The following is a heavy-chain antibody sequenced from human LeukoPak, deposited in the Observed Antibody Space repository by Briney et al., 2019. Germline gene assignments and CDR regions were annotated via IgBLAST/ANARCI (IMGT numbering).Heavy chain of an antibody. CDR2: INWNGSIT. CDR3: SSWVYSEDY. D-gene: IGHD1-26*01. V-gene: IGHV3-20*04. J-gene: IGHJ4*02. Sequence: PGGSLRLSCAASGFIFDDYGMSWVRQAPGKGLEWVSGINWNGSITGYADSVKGRFTISRDNAKSSLYLQMNSLKTEDTAVYYCSSWVYSEDYWGQGTLVTVSS. CDR1: GFIFDDYG.